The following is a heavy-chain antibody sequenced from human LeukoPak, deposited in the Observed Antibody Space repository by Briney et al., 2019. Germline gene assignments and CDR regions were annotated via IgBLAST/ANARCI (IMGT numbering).Heavy chain of an antibody. CDR2: IKQDGSEQ. Sequence: GGSLRLSCAASGFTFSNYWLRWVRQAPGKGLEWVANIKQDGSEQYYVDSVKGRFTISRDNAASALYLQMNSLRAEDTAVYYGARGGGDFWSAYYSGYYFDYGGQGTLVVVSA. D-gene: IGHD3-3*01. CDR1: GFTFSNYW. CDR3: ARGGGDFWSAYYSGYYFDY. V-gene: IGHV3-7*01. J-gene: IGHJ4*02.